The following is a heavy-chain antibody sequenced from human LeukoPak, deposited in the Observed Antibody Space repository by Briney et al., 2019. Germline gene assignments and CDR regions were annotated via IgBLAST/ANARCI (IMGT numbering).Heavy chain of an antibody. D-gene: IGHD3-22*01. V-gene: IGHV3-23*01. CDR1: GFTFSSYA. CDR2: ISGSGGST. J-gene: IGHJ1*01. CDR3: ARDLRGYPY. Sequence: GGSLRLSCAASGFTFSSYAMSWVRQAPGKGLEWVSAISGSGGSTYYADSVKGRFTISRDNSKNTLYLQMTSLRTEDTAVYYCARDLRGYPYWGQGTLVTVSS.